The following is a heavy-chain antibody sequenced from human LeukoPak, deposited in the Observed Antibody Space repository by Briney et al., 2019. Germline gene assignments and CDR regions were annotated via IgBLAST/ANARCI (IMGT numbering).Heavy chain of an antibody. CDR3: ARGLAFSSGWTGPWFDP. V-gene: IGHV4-34*01. J-gene: IGHJ5*02. Sequence: NPSETLSLTCAVYGGSFSGYYWSWIRQPSGKGLEWIGEINHSGSTNYNPSLKSRVTISVDTSKNQFSLKLSSVTAADTAVYYCARGLAFSSGWTGPWFDPWGQGTLVTVSS. D-gene: IGHD6-19*01. CDR1: GGSFSGYY. CDR2: INHSGST.